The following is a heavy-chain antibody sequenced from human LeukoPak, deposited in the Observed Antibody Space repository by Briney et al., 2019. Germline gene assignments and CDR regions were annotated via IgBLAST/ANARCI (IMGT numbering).Heavy chain of an antibody. Sequence: GGSLRLSCAASGFSVSSNYMNWVRQAPGKGLEWVAVIWYDGSNKYYADSVKGRFTISRDNSKNTLYLQMNSLRAEDTAVYYCKVESHGSGSYYNYYYYGMDVWGKGTTVTVSS. J-gene: IGHJ6*04. CDR1: GFSVSSNY. CDR3: KVESHGSGSYYNYYYYGMDV. D-gene: IGHD3-10*01. V-gene: IGHV3-33*08. CDR2: IWYDGSNK.